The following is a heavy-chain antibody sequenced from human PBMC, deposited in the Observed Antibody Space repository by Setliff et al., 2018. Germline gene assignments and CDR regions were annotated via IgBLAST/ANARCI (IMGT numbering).Heavy chain of an antibody. V-gene: IGHV3-11*04. J-gene: IGHJ6*02. CDR1: GFTFSDYY. D-gene: IGHD3-3*01. CDR3: ARDSSSAEDYNFWSGYQPNYSYYYGMDV. Sequence: GGSLRLSCAASGFTFSDYYMSWIRHAPGKEMEWVSYISSSGSTIYYADSVKGRFTISRDNAKNSLYLQMNSLRAEDTAVYYCARDSSSAEDYNFWSGYQPNYSYYYGMDVWGQGTTVTVSS. CDR2: ISSSGSTI.